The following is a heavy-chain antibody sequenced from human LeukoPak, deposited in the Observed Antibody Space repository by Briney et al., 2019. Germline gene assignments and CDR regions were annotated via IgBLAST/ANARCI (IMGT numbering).Heavy chain of an antibody. V-gene: IGHV4-61*02. CDR2: IYTSGST. CDR3: ARGGSRAFDI. J-gene: IGHJ3*02. Sequence: PSETLSLTCTVSGGSISSGSYYWSWIRQPAGKGLEWIGRIYTSGSTNYNPSLKSRVTISVDTSKNQFSLKLSSVTAADTAVYYCARGGSRAFDIWGQGTMVTVSS. CDR1: GGSISSGSYY. D-gene: IGHD1-26*01.